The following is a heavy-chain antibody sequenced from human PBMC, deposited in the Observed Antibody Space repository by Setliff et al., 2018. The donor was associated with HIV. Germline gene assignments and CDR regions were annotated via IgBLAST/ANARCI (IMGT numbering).Heavy chain of an antibody. CDR2: ITHDGSSK. V-gene: IGHV3-30*01. Sequence: LRLSCAASGFTFSSYTMHWVRQAPGKGLEWVAVITHDGSSKYNADSVKGRFTISRDNSKNTLYLQMNSPRADDTAVYYCARDSSTKEMATIWVNFDYWGQGTLVTVSS. CDR1: GFTFSSYT. J-gene: IGHJ4*02. CDR3: ARDSSTKEMATIWVNFDY. D-gene: IGHD5-12*01.